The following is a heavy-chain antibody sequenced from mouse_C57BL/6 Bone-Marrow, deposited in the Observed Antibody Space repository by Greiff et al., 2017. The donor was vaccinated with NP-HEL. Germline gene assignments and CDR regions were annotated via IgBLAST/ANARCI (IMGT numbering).Heavy chain of an antibody. CDR2: IDPSDSYT. CDR1: GYTFTSYW. J-gene: IGHJ2*01. D-gene: IGHD2-10*01. V-gene: IGHV1-69*01. CDR3: ARWGWPTPGDY. Sequence: QVQLKQPGAELVMPGASVKLSCKASGYTFTSYWMHWVKQRPGQGLEWIGEIDPSDSYTNYNQKFKGKSTLTVDKSSSTAYMQLSSLTSEDSAVYYCARWGWPTPGDYWGQGTTLTVSS.